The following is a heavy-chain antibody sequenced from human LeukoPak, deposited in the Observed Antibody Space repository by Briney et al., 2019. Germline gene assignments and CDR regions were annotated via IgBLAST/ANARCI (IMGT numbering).Heavy chain of an antibody. V-gene: IGHV3-7*01. CDR3: ARYRVAAAGTSDAFDI. CDR2: IKQDGSEK. D-gene: IGHD6-13*01. Sequence: GGSLRLSCAASGFTFSNYWMSWVRQAPGKGLEWVASIKQDGSEKYYVDSVKGRFTISRDNAKNSLYLLMNSLRAEDTAVYYCARYRVAAAGTSDAFDIWGQGTMVTVSS. J-gene: IGHJ3*02. CDR1: GFTFSNYW.